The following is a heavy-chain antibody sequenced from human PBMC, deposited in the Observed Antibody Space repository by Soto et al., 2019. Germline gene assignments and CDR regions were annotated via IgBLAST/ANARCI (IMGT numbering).Heavy chain of an antibody. D-gene: IGHD3-10*01. CDR3: ARVFVVTMVRGVILPNWFDP. J-gene: IGHJ5*02. CDR1: GYSFTSYW. CDR2: IYPGDSDT. Sequence: GESLKISCKGSGYSFTSYWIGWVRQMPGKGLEWMGIIYPGDSDTRYSPSFQGQVTISADKSISTAYLQWSSLKASDTAMYYCARVFVVTMVRGVILPNWFDPWGQGTLVTVS. V-gene: IGHV5-51*01.